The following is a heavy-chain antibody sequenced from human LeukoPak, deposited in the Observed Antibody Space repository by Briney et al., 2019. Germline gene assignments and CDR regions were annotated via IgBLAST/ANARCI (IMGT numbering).Heavy chain of an antibody. D-gene: IGHD6-6*01. CDR2: IYSGGST. V-gene: IGHV3-53*01. CDR1: GFTVSSNY. Sequence: GGSLRLSCAASGFTVSSNYMSWVRQAPGKGLEWVSVIYSGGSTYYADSVKGRFTISRDNSKNTLYLQMNSLRAEDTAVFYCAKGGPFSTSSQKYFDPWGRGSLVIVS. CDR3: AKGGPFSTSSQKYFDP. J-gene: IGHJ5*02.